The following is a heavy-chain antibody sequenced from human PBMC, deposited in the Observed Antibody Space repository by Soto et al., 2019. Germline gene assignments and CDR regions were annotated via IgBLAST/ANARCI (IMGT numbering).Heavy chain of an antibody. V-gene: IGHV4-34*01. J-gene: IGHJ5*02. CDR2: IT. Sequence: SETLSLTCAVYGGSFSGYYWSWIRQPPGKGLEWIGEITNYNASLKSRITISIDTSKNQFSLKLTSVTAADTAVYYCASLHGARFDPWGQGTLVTVSS. CDR3: ASLHGARFDP. D-gene: IGHD4-17*01. CDR1: GGSFSGYY.